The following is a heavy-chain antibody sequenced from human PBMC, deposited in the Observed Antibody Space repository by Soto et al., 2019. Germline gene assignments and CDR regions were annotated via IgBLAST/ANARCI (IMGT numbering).Heavy chain of an antibody. Sequence: GGSLRLSCTASGITFHDYDIHWVRLPPGKGLEWVSGINWNSGSVGYADSVKGRFTISRDNSKNTLYLQMNSLRAEDTAVYYCAKKGDFQHWGQGTLVTVSS. CDR2: INWNSGSV. CDR3: AKKGDFQH. J-gene: IGHJ1*01. V-gene: IGHV3-9*01. CDR1: GITFHDYD.